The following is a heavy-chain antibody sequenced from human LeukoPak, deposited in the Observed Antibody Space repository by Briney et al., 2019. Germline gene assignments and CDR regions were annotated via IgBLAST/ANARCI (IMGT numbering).Heavy chain of an antibody. V-gene: IGHV3-11*01. J-gene: IGHJ4*02. CDR2: ISNSGTTI. Sequence: GGSLRLSCAASGFTLSDYYMTWIRQTPGKGLEWLSSISNSGTTIYYADSVKGRFTISRDNAKNSLYLQMNSLRAEDTAVYYCARRGWSRQFNYWGQGTQVTVSS. CDR1: GFTLSDYY. D-gene: IGHD3-3*01. CDR3: ARRGWSRQFNY.